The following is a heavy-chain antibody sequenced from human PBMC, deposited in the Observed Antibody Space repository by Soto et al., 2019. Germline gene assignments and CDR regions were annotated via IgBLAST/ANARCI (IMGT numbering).Heavy chain of an antibody. CDR1: GGTFSSYA. J-gene: IGHJ6*02. Sequence: ASVKVSCKASGGTFSSYAISWVRQAPGQGLEWMGGIIPIFGTANYAQKFQGRVTITADKSTSTAYMELSSLRSEDTAVYYCALAASTIFGVVIPYYYYYGMDVWGQGTTGTVSS. CDR2: IIPIFGTA. D-gene: IGHD3-3*01. V-gene: IGHV1-69*06. CDR3: ALAASTIFGVVIPYYYYYGMDV.